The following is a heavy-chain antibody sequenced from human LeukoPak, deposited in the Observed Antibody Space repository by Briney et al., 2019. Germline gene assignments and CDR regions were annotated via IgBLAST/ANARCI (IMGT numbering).Heavy chain of an antibody. D-gene: IGHD3-22*01. CDR1: GFSFGSYA. V-gene: IGHV3-23*01. CDR3: ARAMMVVTNLWGVFDY. CDR2: IGGGGGST. Sequence: GGSLRLSCAASGFSFGSYAMNWVRQARGKGLEWVSGIGGGGGSTYYADSVKGRFTISRDNSKNTLYLQMNSLRAEDTAVYYCARAMMVVTNLWGVFDYWGQGTLVPVSS. J-gene: IGHJ4*02.